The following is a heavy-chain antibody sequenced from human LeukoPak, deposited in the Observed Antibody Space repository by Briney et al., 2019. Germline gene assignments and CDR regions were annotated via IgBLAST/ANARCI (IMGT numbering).Heavy chain of an antibody. Sequence: SETLSLTCTVSGGSISGSSYYWGWIRQPPGKGPEWIGSIYYSGSTYYNPSLKSRVTISVDTSKNQFSLKLSSVTAADTAVYYCARDFLGLVGWNEQPFDYWGQGTLVTVSS. CDR2: IYYSGST. CDR1: GGSISGSSYY. V-gene: IGHV4-39*07. CDR3: ARDFLGLVGWNEQPFDY. D-gene: IGHD1-1*01. J-gene: IGHJ4*02.